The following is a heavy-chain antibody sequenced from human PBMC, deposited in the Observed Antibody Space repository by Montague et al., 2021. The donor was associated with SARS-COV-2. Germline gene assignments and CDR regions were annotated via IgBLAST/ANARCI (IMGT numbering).Heavy chain of an antibody. J-gene: IGHJ4*01. Sequence: SETLSLTYSVSGASISSRGYFWCWIRQPPEKGLECIGNLSDSGSTYYNPSLRSRVTMSVDTPKNRFSLKMTSVTAADTAVYYCAGCWSGDPEQDDYWGHGILVTVSS. D-gene: IGHD3-3*01. CDR1: GASISSRGYF. CDR2: LSDSGST. CDR3: AGCWSGDPEQDDY. V-gene: IGHV4-39*07.